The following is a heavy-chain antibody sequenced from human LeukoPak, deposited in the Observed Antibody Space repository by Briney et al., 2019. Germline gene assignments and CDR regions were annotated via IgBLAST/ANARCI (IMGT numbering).Heavy chain of an antibody. CDR1: GFIFSDYN. CDR3: ARGQDDFWSGENQDDY. CDR2: ISSGSSTI. Sequence: GGSLRLSCAGSGFIFSDYNMNWVRQAPGKGLEWVSYISSGSSTIYYADSVKGRFTISRDDAKNSLYLQMNSLTDEDTAVYYCARGQDDFWSGENQDDYWGQGTLVTVSS. D-gene: IGHD3-3*01. V-gene: IGHV3-48*02. J-gene: IGHJ4*02.